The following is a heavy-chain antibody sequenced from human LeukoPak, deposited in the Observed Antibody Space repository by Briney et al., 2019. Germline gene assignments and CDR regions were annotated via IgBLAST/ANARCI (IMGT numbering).Heavy chain of an antibody. Sequence: ASVKVSCKASGYSFTDYYMHWVRQAPGQGLEWMGWINPNSGDTKYAQKFQGRVTMTRDTSISTAYMELSRLRSDDTAVYYCATQRGSYLWGTDFDYWGQGTLVTVSS. V-gene: IGHV1-2*02. CDR1: GYSFTDYY. J-gene: IGHJ4*02. CDR3: ATQRGSYLWGTDFDY. D-gene: IGHD3-16*01. CDR2: INPNSGDT.